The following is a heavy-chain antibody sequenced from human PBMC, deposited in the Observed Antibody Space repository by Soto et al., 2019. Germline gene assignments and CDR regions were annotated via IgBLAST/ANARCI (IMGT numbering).Heavy chain of an antibody. D-gene: IGHD6-19*01. Sequence: SETLSLTCAISGDSVSSTSAAWSWIRQSPSRGLEWLGRTYYRSKWYSDYAVSVKSRITINPDTSKNQYSLQLNSVTPEDTAVYYCARGSYYSGWVWGQGTLVTVSS. V-gene: IGHV6-1*01. J-gene: IGHJ4*02. CDR2: TYYRSKWYS. CDR1: GDSVSSTSAA. CDR3: ARGSYYSGWV.